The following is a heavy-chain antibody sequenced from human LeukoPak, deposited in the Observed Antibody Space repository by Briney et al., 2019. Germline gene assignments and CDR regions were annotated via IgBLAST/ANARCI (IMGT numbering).Heavy chain of an antibody. CDR3: ARKWIVGATFGFDP. Sequence: GASGKVSCKASGYTFTSYGISWVRQAPGQGLEWMGWISAYNGNTNYAQKLQGRVTMTTDTSTSTAYMELRSLRSDDTAVYYCARKWIVGATFGFDPWGQGTLVTVSS. CDR2: ISAYNGNT. CDR1: GYTFTSYG. V-gene: IGHV1-18*01. J-gene: IGHJ5*02. D-gene: IGHD1-26*01.